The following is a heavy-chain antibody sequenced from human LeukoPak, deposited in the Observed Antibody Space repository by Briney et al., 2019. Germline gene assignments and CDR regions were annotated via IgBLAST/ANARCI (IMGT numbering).Heavy chain of an antibody. Sequence: SETLSLTCTVSGGSISSYYWSWIRQPPGKGLEWIGYIYYSGSTNYNPSLKSRVTMSVDTSKNQFSLKLSSVTAADTAVYYCARDIAPNYDFWSGPESGWFDPWGQGTLVTVSS. D-gene: IGHD3-3*01. J-gene: IGHJ5*02. CDR1: GGSISSYY. V-gene: IGHV4-59*01. CDR2: IYYSGST. CDR3: ARDIAPNYDFWSGPESGWFDP.